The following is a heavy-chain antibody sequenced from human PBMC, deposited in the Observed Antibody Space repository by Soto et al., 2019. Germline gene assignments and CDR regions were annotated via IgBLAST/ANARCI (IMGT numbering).Heavy chain of an antibody. Sequence: SETLSLTCTVSGGSISSSYWSWIRQPPGKGLEWIGYIYYSGSTNYNPSLKSRVTISVDTSKNQFSLKLSSVTAADTAVYYCARASGSQFRKAYYGMDVWGQGTTVTVSS. V-gene: IGHV4-59*01. D-gene: IGHD1-26*01. CDR2: IYYSGST. CDR1: GGSISSSY. J-gene: IGHJ6*02. CDR3: ARASGSQFRKAYYGMDV.